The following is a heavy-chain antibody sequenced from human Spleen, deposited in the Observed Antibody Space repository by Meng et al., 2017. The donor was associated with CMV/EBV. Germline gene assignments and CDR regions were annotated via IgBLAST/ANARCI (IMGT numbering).Heavy chain of an antibody. D-gene: IGHD4-11*01. CDR3: AREARTVIRWAFDI. V-gene: IGHV1-18*01. CDR1: DYTFDTYG. Sequence: ASVKVSCKASDYTFDTYGIVWVRQAPGQGPGWMGWIRPRNGDTDYAQHLQDRLIMTTDTSTGTAYMELRSLRSDDTAVYYCAREARTVIRWAFDIWGQGTMVTVSS. CDR2: IRPRNGDT. J-gene: IGHJ3*02.